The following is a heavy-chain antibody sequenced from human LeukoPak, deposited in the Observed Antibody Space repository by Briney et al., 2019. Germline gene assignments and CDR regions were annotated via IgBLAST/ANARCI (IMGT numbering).Heavy chain of an antibody. D-gene: IGHD3/OR15-3a*01. V-gene: IGHV5-51*01. CDR2: IYPGDSDT. CDR3: ARLTYDFWSSFDY. Sequence: ESLKISCKGSGYSLTSYWIGWVRQMPGKGLEWMGIIYPGDSDTRYSPSFQGQVTISADKSISTAHLQWSSLKASDTAIYYCARLTYDFWSSFDYWGQGTLVTVSS. J-gene: IGHJ4*02. CDR1: GYSLTSYW.